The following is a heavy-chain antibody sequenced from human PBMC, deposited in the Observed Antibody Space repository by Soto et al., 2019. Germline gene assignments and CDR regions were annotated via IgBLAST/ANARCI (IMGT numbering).Heavy chain of an antibody. V-gene: IGHV4-59*08. D-gene: IGHD3-10*01. J-gene: IGHJ3*02. Sequence: SETLSLTCTVSGGSISGYYWSWIRQPPGKGLEWIGYIYYSGSTNYNPSLKSRVTISVDTSKNQFSLKLSSVTAADTAVYYCARQIEMYYYGSGSSDAFDIWGQGTMVTVSS. CDR2: IYYSGST. CDR1: GGSISGYY. CDR3: ARQIEMYYYGSGSSDAFDI.